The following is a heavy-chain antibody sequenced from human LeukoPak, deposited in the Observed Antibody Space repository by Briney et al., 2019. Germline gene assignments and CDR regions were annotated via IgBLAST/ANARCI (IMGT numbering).Heavy chain of an antibody. Sequence: GGSLRLSCAASGFTFSSYAMSWVRQAPGKGLEWVSAISGSGGSTYYADSVKGRFTISRDNSKNTLYLQMNSLRAEDTAVYYCAIDRRYYGSGSYYTGYYYYGMDVWGQGTTVTVSS. CDR2: ISGSGGST. D-gene: IGHD3-10*01. J-gene: IGHJ6*02. CDR1: GFTFSSYA. CDR3: AIDRRYYGSGSYYTGYYYYGMDV. V-gene: IGHV3-23*01.